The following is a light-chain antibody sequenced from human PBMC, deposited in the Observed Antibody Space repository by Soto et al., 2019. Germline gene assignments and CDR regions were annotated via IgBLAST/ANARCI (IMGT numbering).Light chain of an antibody. J-gene: IGKJ4*01. V-gene: IGKV1-39*01. CDR2: ATS. CDR1: QTIRSH. Sequence: DIQMTQFPLSLSASVGDRLTITCRASQTIRSHLNWYQQKPGKAPKIVIYATSTLQSGVPSRFSGSVSGTDFILTISSLQPEDFATYYCQQTYRTPLTFGGGTKVDIK. CDR3: QQTYRTPLT.